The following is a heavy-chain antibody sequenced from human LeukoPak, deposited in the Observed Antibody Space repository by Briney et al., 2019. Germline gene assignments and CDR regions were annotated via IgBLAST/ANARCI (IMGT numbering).Heavy chain of an antibody. CDR3: VRSRVFFDC. Sequence: GGSLRLSCAVSGFTFSSSWMHWVRQVPGKGLVWVSRTNNDGSTVYADSVKGRFTISRDSAKNTLYLQMNRLRADDTAVYYCVRSRVFFDCGGQGTLVTVSS. CDR1: GFTFSSSW. J-gene: IGHJ4*02. CDR2: TNNDGST. V-gene: IGHV3-74*01. D-gene: IGHD5/OR15-5a*01.